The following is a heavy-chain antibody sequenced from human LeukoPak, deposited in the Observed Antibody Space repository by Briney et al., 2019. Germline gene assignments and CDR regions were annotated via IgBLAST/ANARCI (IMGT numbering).Heavy chain of an antibody. J-gene: IGHJ4*02. Sequence: GGSLRLSCAASGFTFSKYWMLWLRQAPGKGLEGVSRINTDGTVTTYADSVKGRFAVSRDNADNTMFLQMKSVRDEDTAVYYCATKQWLAPPPDSWGQGTPVIVSS. D-gene: IGHD6-19*01. CDR3: ATKQWLAPPPDS. V-gene: IGHV3-74*01. CDR1: GFTFSKYW. CDR2: INTDGTVT.